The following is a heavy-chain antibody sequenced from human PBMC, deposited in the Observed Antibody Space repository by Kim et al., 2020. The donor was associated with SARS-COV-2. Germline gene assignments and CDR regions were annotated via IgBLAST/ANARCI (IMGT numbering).Heavy chain of an antibody. Sequence: GGSLRLSCAASGFTFSNYVMHWVRQAPGKGLEWVAVISYDGSNKYYSESVKGRFTISRDNSKNTMHLQVNSLRAEDTAVYYCAKVGNILTGYFDSSPFQDWGQGILGPVSS. J-gene: IGHJ4*02. V-gene: IGHV3-30*18. CDR1: GFTFSNYV. CDR2: ISYDGSNK. CDR3: AKVGNILTGYFDSSPFQD. D-gene: IGHD3-9*01.